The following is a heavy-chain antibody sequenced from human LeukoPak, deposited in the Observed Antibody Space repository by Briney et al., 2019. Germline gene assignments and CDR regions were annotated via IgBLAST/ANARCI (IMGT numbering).Heavy chain of an antibody. CDR1: GGSISSGSYY. CDR3: ARDRGYCSGGSCYFDY. Sequence: SETLSLTCTVSGGSISSGSYYWSWIRQPAGKGLEWIGRIYTSGSTNYNPSLKSRVTISVDTSKNQFSLKLSSVTAADTAVYYCARDRGYCSGGSCYFDYWGQGTLVTVSS. D-gene: IGHD2-15*01. CDR2: IYTSGST. V-gene: IGHV4-61*02. J-gene: IGHJ4*02.